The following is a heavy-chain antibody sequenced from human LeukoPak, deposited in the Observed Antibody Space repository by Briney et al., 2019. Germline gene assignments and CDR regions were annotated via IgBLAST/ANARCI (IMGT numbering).Heavy chain of an antibody. J-gene: IGHJ4*02. V-gene: IGHV3-23*01. CDR2: ISASGGST. CDR1: GFTFSSYA. D-gene: IGHD4-17*01. Sequence: PGGSLRLSCAASGFTFSSYAMSWVRQAPGKGLEWVADISASGGSTYYADSVKGRFTISRDNSKNTLYLQMNSLRAEDTAVYYCAKQETTVTTFFENWGQGTLVTVSS. CDR3: AKQETTVTTFFEN.